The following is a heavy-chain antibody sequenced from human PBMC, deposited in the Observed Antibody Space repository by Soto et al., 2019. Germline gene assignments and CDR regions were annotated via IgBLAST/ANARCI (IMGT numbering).Heavy chain of an antibody. J-gene: IGHJ4*02. CDR1: VFSVNSNY. CDR2: IFSDGST. CDR3: ARDPRSLYYFDY. Sequence: PGGSLRLSCATSVFSVNSNYMSWVRQAPGKGLEWVSVIFSDGSTHYRDSVKGRFAISRDNSKNTLYLQMNSLRAEDTAVYYCARDPRSLYYFDYWGQGTLVTVSS. V-gene: IGHV3-66*02.